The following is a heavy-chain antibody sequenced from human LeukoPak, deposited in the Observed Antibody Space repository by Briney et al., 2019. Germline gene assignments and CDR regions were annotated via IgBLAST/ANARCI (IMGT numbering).Heavy chain of an antibody. D-gene: IGHD6-13*01. CDR2: INPNSGGT. V-gene: IGHV1-2*02. CDR1: GYTFTGYY. Sequence: ASVKVSCKASGYTFTGYYMHWVRQAPGQGLEWMGWINPNSGGTNYAQKFQGRVTMTRDTSISTAYMELSRLRSDDTAVYYCARVRAAAGLPYYFDYWGQGTLVTVSS. J-gene: IGHJ4*02. CDR3: ARVRAAAGLPYYFDY.